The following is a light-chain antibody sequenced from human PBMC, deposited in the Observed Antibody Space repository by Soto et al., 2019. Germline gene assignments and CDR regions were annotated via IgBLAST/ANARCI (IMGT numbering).Light chain of an antibody. CDR1: QGLKF. J-gene: IGKJ5*01. CDR2: EAT. Sequence: PITQSLSPLSAYVRDVVTITGRASQGLKFLAWYQQKPGKAPRLLIYEATNLQSGVPPRFSGSGSGTDSTLTISSLQPEDFATYFCQQANSFPITFGQGTRLEIK. V-gene: IGKV1-12*01. CDR3: QQANSFPIT.